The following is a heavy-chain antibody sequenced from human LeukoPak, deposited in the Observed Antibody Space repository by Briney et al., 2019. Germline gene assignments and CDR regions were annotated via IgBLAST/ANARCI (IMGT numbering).Heavy chain of an antibody. CDR2: ISAYDGKA. D-gene: IGHD1-26*01. Sequence: ASVKVSCKASGYTFTDYGVSWVRQAPGQGLEWMGWISAYDGKAKFDPKVQDRITLTIDTSTTTAFMDLRSLRFDDTAVYYCVRSSGRYSNLWGQGTLVIVS. V-gene: IGHV1-18*01. CDR1: GYTFTDYG. J-gene: IGHJ5*02. CDR3: VRSSGRYSNL.